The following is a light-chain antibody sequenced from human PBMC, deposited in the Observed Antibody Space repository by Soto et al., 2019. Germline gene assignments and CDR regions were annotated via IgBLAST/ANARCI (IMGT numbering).Light chain of an antibody. CDR1: HEIGTY. CDR3: QHTSDP. CDR2: AAS. Sequence: DIQMTRSPSSLSASVGDRVTITCRASHEIGTYLNWYQHKPGKAPELLISAASTLRSGIPSRFSASGSGTDFTLTISSLQPEDFATYYCQHTSDPFGGGTKVEI. V-gene: IGKV1-39*01. J-gene: IGKJ4*01.